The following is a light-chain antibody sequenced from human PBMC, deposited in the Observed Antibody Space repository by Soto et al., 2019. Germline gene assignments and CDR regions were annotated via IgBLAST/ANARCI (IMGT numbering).Light chain of an antibody. CDR3: QHSYNMPIA. CDR1: QSISSK. J-gene: IGKJ5*01. V-gene: IGKV1-39*01. CDR2: EAS. Sequence: DIQMTQSPSSLSASVGDRVTITCRASQSISSKLNWYQQKPGKVPKFLIYEASSLQSGVPSRFSGSGSGTDFTLTISSLQPEDFAVYYCQHSYNMPIAFGQGTRLEIK.